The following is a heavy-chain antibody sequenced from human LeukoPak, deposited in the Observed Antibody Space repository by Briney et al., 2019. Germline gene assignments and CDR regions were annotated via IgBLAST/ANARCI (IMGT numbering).Heavy chain of an antibody. CDR3: ARGGGEAAAGWNWFDP. CDR1: GGTFSSYA. CDR2: ISAYNGNT. J-gene: IGHJ5*02. Sequence: ASVKVSCKASGGTFSSYAISWVRQAPGQGLEWMGWISAYNGNTNYAQKLQSRVTMTTDTSTSTAYMELSSLRSEDTAVYYCARGGGEAAAGWNWFDPWGQGTLVTVSS. D-gene: IGHD6-13*01. V-gene: IGHV1-18*01.